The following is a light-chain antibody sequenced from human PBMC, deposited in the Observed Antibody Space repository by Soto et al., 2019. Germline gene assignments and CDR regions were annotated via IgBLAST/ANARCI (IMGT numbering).Light chain of an antibody. J-gene: IGLJ2*01. Sequence: QSVLTQPPSVSAAPGQKVTISCSGSSSNIANNYVSWYQQLPGTARKLLIYDNNKRPSGIPDRFSGSKSGTSATLGITGLQTGDEADYYWGTWDSSLSAGVFGGGTKLTVL. CDR2: DNN. CDR1: SSNIANNY. V-gene: IGLV1-51*01. CDR3: GTWDSSLSAGV.